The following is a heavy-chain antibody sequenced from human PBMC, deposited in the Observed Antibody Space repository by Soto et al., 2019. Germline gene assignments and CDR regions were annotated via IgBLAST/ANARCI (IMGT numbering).Heavy chain of an antibody. CDR1: GGSISSGDYY. J-gene: IGHJ4*02. V-gene: IGHV4-30-4*01. D-gene: IGHD3-16*01. Sequence: SETLSLTCTVSGGSISSGDYYWSWIRQPPGKGLEWIGYIYYSGSTYYNPSLKSRVTISVDTSKNQFSLKLSSVTAADTAVYYCARENPPQSLPFGLSDYWGQGTLVTVSS. CDR3: ARENPPQSLPFGLSDY. CDR2: IYYSGST.